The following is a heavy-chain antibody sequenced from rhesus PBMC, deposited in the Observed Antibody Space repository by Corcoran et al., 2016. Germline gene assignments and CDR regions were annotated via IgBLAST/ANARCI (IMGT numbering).Heavy chain of an antibody. CDR3: ARYNAVSSSLDV. CDR1: CDSFSSYW. J-gene: IGHJ5-2*02. CDR2: IKGNSGSP. V-gene: IGHV4-80*01. D-gene: IGHD4-29*01. Sequence: QVQLQESGPGLVKPSEPLSLTCGVSCDSFSSYWWSWIRPPPGKGLEWVGEIKGNSGSPSDNPSLKSRLTLSKCGSKNQVTLKLSSVTAADTALYFGARYNAVSSSLDVGGRGVLVTVSS.